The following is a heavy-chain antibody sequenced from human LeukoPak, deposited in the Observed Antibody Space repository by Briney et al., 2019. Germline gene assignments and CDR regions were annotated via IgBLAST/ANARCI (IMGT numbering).Heavy chain of an antibody. CDR3: ARGTMVRYYYYYGMDV. J-gene: IGHJ6*02. CDR1: GYTFTSYY. Sequence: ASVKVSCKASGYTFTSYYMHWVRQAPGQGLEWMGIINPSGGSTSYAQKFQGRVTMTRDTSTSTVYMELSSLRSEDTAVYYCARGTMVRYYYYYGMDVWGQGTTVTVSS. D-gene: IGHD3-10*01. V-gene: IGHV1-46*01. CDR2: INPSGGST.